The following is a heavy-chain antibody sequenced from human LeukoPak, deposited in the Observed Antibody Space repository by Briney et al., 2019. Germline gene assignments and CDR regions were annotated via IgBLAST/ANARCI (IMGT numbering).Heavy chain of an antibody. Sequence: PGGSLRLSCAASGFTFSHYAMSWVRQPPGKGLEWGSSISGRGDSTDYADSVKGRFTISRANSNNTVFLQMNRLRVDDTAVYYCASSPLDTLVTSIDDWGQGTLVTVSS. V-gene: IGHV3-23*01. D-gene: IGHD2-21*02. J-gene: IGHJ4*02. CDR2: ISGRGDST. CDR1: GFTFSHYA. CDR3: ASSPLDTLVTSIDD.